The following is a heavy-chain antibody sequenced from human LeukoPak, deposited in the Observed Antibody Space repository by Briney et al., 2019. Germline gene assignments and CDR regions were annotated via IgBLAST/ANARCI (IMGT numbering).Heavy chain of an antibody. CDR3: ARGAGVATFDY. V-gene: IGHV3-33*01. Sequence: GRSLRLSCAASGFTFSSYGMHWVRQAPGKGLEWVAVIWYVGSNKYYADSEKGRFTISRDNSKNTLYLQMNSLRAEDTAVYYCARGAGVATFDYWGQGTLVTVSS. CDR1: GFTFSSYG. CDR2: IWYVGSNK. J-gene: IGHJ4*02. D-gene: IGHD5-12*01.